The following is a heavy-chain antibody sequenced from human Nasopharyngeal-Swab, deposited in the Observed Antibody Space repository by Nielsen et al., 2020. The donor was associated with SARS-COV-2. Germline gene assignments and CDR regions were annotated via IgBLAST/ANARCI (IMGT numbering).Heavy chain of an antibody. CDR1: GYKFTSYW. Sequence: KVSCKSSGYKFTSYWIGWVRQMPGKGLEWMGIIYPPDSDTRYSPSFQGQVTISADKSISTAYLQWSSLKASDTAMYYCARLPPNCGGDCYFDYWGQGTPVTVSS. CDR3: ARLPPNCGGDCYFDY. CDR2: IYPPDSDT. J-gene: IGHJ4*02. D-gene: IGHD2-21*02. V-gene: IGHV5-51*01.